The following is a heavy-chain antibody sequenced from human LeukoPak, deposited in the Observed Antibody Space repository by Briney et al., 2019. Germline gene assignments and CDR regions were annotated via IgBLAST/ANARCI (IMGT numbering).Heavy chain of an antibody. D-gene: IGHD5-18*01. V-gene: IGHV1-2*02. Sequence: GASVKVSCKPSGYTFTVYFMHWVRQAPGQGLEWMGWINCNTGDTRYAQNFQGRVTMTRDTSITTVYMELSGLRSDDTAVYYCTKENKAVETAVLGNWGQGSLVTVSS. CDR3: TKENKAVETAVLGN. J-gene: IGHJ4*02. CDR2: INCNTGDT. CDR1: GYTFTVYF.